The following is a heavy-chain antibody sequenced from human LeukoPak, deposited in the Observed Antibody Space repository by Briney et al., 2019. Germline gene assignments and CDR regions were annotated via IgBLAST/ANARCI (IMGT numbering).Heavy chain of an antibody. CDR1: GGSISSSDCY. CDR2: ISYSGTS. V-gene: IGHV4-39*01. Sequence: PSETLSLTCTVSGGSISSSDCYWGLIRQPPGKGLEWIGRISYSGTSYYNPSLKRRITISVDTSNNQFSLKMTSVTAADTAVYFCARLIHSYHYDSSGYYPYYYMDVWGKGTTVTVSS. D-gene: IGHD3-22*01. J-gene: IGHJ6*03. CDR3: ARLIHSYHYDSSGYYPYYYMDV.